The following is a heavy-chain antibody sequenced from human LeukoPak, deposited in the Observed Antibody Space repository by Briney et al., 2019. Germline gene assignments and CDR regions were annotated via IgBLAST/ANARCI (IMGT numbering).Heavy chain of an antibody. CDR2: FADKAT. CDR1: GFTFINYG. J-gene: IGHJ4*02. D-gene: IGHD3-10*01. Sequence: GGSLRLSCAASGFTFINYGMSWVRQAPGKGLEWVSGFADKATYYAESVEGRFIISRDNYKNTLSLQMNSLRAEDTAVYYCAKDLGYYGSGSGDYWGQGTLVTVSS. CDR3: AKDLGYYGSGSGDY. V-gene: IGHV3-23*01.